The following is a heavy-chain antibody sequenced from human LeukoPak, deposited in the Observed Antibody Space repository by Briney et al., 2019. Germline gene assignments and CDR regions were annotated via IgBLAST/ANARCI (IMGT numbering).Heavy chain of an antibody. Sequence: AGGSLRLSCAASGFTLRSYAMSWVRQAPGKGLEWVSTISGSGAYTYYADSVKGRFTISRDNSKSTLYLQMNSLRAEDTAVYFCARAYCSGGSCCYFDYWGQGTLVTVSS. D-gene: IGHD2-15*01. CDR2: ISGSGAYT. J-gene: IGHJ4*02. V-gene: IGHV3-23*01. CDR1: GFTLRSYA. CDR3: ARAYCSGGSCCYFDY.